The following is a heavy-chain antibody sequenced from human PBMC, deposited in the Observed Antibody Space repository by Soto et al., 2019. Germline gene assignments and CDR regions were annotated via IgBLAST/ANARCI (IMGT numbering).Heavy chain of an antibody. Sequence: TSETLSLTCTVSGGSISSYYWSWIRQPPGKGLEWIGYIYYSGSTNYNPSLKSRVNISVDTSKNQFSLKLSSVTAADTAVYYCARRYGPGFDYWGQGTLVTVS. CDR2: IYYSGST. D-gene: IGHD4-17*01. CDR1: GGSISSYY. CDR3: ARRYGPGFDY. J-gene: IGHJ4*02. V-gene: IGHV4-59*08.